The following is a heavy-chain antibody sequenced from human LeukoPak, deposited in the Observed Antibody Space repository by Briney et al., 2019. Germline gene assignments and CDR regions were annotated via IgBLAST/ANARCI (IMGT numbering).Heavy chain of an antibody. CDR2: IHHSGST. CDR1: GGSISSGNYY. J-gene: IGHJ4*02. Sequence: PSETLSLTCTVSGGSISSGNYYWSWIRQHPGKGLEWIGYIHHSGSTYYNPSLKSRVIISVDTSKNQFSLKLNSVTAADTAVYYCARAPRWLPYFDCWGQGTLVTVSS. V-gene: IGHV4-31*03. D-gene: IGHD5-12*01. CDR3: ARAPRWLPYFDC.